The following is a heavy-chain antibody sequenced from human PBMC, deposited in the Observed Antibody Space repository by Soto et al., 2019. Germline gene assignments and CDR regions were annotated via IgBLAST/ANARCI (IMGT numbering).Heavy chain of an antibody. CDR2: IIPIFGTT. CDR1: GDIFSGYS. CDR3: AKRRDSSGRPYYFDY. J-gene: IGHJ4*02. Sequence: SVKVSCKTSGDIFSGYSISWVRQAPGQGLEWMGGIIPIFGTTNYAQRFHGRVTITADKSTSTVYMELYSLKSEDTAVYSCAKRRDSSGRPYYFDYWGQGTLVTVSS. D-gene: IGHD1-1*01. V-gene: IGHV1-69*06.